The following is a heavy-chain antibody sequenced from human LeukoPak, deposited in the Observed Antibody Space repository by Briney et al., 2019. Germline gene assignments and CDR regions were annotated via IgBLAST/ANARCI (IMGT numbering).Heavy chain of an antibody. V-gene: IGHV4-59*01. Sequence: PSETLSLTCTVSGGSISSYYWSWIRQPPGKGLEWIGYIYYSGSTNYNPSLKSRVTISVDTSKNQFPLKLSSVTAADTAVYYCARGGSGWYVFDYWGQGTLVTVSS. CDR1: GGSISSYY. CDR2: IYYSGST. CDR3: ARGGSGWYVFDY. J-gene: IGHJ4*02. D-gene: IGHD6-19*01.